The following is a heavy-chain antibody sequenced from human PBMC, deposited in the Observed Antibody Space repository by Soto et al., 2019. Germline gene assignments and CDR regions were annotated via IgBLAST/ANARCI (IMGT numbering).Heavy chain of an antibody. V-gene: IGHV1-18*04. J-gene: IGHJ4*02. CDR2: ISACNGNT. CDR3: ARDGGFVDSSGSKDD. CDR1: GYTFTSYG. D-gene: IGHD3-22*01. Sequence: ASVKVSCKASGYTFTSYGISWVRQAPGQGLEWMGWISACNGNTSYAQKLQGRVTMTTDTSTSTAYMELRSLRSDDTAVYYCARDGGFVDSSGSKDDSGPATLLTGSS.